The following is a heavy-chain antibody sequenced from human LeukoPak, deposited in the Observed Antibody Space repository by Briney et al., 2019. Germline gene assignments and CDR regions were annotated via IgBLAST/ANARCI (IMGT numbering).Heavy chain of an antibody. J-gene: IGHJ4*02. CDR1: GGSISSSSYY. D-gene: IGHD6-13*01. CDR3: ARDELELTAAFNFDY. Sequence: SETLSLTCTVSGGSISSSSYYWGWIRQPPGKGLEWIGSIYYSGSTYYNPSLKSRVTISVDTSKNQFSLKLSSVTAADTAVYYCARDELELTAAFNFDYWGQGTLVTVSS. V-gene: IGHV4-39*07. CDR2: IYYSGST.